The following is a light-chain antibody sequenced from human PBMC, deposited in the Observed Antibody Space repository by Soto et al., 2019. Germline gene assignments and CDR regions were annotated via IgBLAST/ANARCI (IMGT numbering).Light chain of an antibody. CDR2: GAS. Sequence: EIVMTQSPATLSVSPGERVTLSCRASQFISNSLAWYQQRPGQSPRLLIYGASARATGIPARFSGGGSGAEYTLTISSLQSEDFAVYYCQQYDKWPRTFGQGTKVDIK. J-gene: IGKJ1*01. CDR1: QFISNS. CDR3: QQYDKWPRT. V-gene: IGKV3-15*01.